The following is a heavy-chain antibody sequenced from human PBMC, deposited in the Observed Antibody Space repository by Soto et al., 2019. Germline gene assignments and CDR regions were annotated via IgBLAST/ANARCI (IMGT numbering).Heavy chain of an antibody. Sequence: RRLSCAASGFTFSSYAMHWVRQAPGKGLEWVAVISYDGSNKYYADSVKGRFTISRDNSKNTLYLQMNSLRAEDTAVYYCARSYSSGWGGYWGQGTLVTVSS. CDR2: ISYDGSNK. J-gene: IGHJ4*02. V-gene: IGHV3-30-3*01. CDR3: ARSYSSGWGGY. D-gene: IGHD6-19*01. CDR1: GFTFSSYA.